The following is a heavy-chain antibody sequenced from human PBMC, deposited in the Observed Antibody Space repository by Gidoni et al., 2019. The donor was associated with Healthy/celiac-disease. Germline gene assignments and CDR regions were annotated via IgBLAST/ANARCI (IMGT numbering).Heavy chain of an antibody. Sequence: EVQLVQSGAEVKQPGESLKLSCKGSGYSFASYSTGWVRQMPGKGLEWMGIIYPGDSDTRYSTSFQGQVTISADKSISTAYLQWSSLKASDTAMYYCARHLRLKQQLVQFDAFDIWGQGTMVTVSS. CDR1: GYSFASYS. CDR2: IYPGDSDT. V-gene: IGHV5-51*01. J-gene: IGHJ3*02. CDR3: ARHLRLKQQLVQFDAFDI. D-gene: IGHD6-13*01.